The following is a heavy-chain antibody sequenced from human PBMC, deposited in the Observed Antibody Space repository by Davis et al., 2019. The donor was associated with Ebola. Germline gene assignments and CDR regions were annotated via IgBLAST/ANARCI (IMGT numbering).Heavy chain of an antibody. V-gene: IGHV3-11*06. Sequence: GGSLRLSCAASGFTFTDYYMGWIRQAPGKGLEWVSYISGDSLYTNYADSVRGRFTVSRDNAKNSLYLQMNSLRDEDTGVYYCARVNLWSRGWGMDVWGRGTTVTVSS. CDR1: GFTFTDYY. CDR2: ISGDSLYT. D-gene: IGHD2-21*01. J-gene: IGHJ6*03. CDR3: ARVNLWSRGWGMDV.